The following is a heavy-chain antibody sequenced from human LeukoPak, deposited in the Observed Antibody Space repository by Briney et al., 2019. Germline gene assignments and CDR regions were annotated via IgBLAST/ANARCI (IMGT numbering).Heavy chain of an antibody. J-gene: IGHJ4*02. CDR2: ISSSSSYI. V-gene: IGHV3-21*01. Sequence: PGGSLRLSCAASGFTFSSYSMNWVRQAPGKGLEWVSSISSSSSYIYYADSVKGRFTISGDNAKNSLYLQMNSLRAEDTAVYYCARDDILTAGVDYWGQGTLVTVSS. CDR1: GFTFSSYS. CDR3: ARDDILTAGVDY. D-gene: IGHD3-9*01.